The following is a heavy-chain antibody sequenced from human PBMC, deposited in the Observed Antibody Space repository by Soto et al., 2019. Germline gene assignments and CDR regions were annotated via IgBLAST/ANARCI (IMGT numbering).Heavy chain of an antibody. CDR3: ARLRIAAPGNPGP. J-gene: IGHJ5*02. Sequence: GESLKISCKGSGYSFTTDWISWVRQMPGKGLEWMGRIDPSDSYTSYSPSFQGHVTISVDKSISTAYLQWSSLKASDTAMYYCARLRIAAPGNPGPWGQGTLVTRLL. CDR1: GYSFTTDW. V-gene: IGHV5-10-1*01. D-gene: IGHD6-13*01. CDR2: IDPSDSYT.